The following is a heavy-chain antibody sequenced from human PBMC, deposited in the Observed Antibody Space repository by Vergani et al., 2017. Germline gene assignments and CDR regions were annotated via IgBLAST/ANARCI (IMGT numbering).Heavy chain of an antibody. J-gene: IGHJ4*02. Sequence: VQLLESGGGLVQPGGSLRLSCAASGFTFSSYAMHWVRQAPGKGLEWVAVISYDGSNKYYADSVKGRFTISRDNSKNTLYLQMNSLRAEDTAVYYCARAGCSSTSCKRYFDYWGQGTLVTVSS. CDR3: ARAGCSSTSCKRYFDY. V-gene: IGHV3-30-3*01. D-gene: IGHD2-2*01. CDR2: ISYDGSNK. CDR1: GFTFSSYA.